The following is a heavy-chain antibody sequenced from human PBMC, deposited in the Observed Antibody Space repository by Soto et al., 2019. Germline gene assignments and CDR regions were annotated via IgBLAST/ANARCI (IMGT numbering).Heavy chain of an antibody. Sequence: GGSLRLSCAASGFTFSSYGMHWVRQAPGKELEWVAVIWYDGSNKYYADSVKGRFTISRDNSKNTLYLQMNSLRAEDTAVYYCAREVHYYDSSGHFDYWGQGTLVTVPS. V-gene: IGHV3-33*01. J-gene: IGHJ4*02. CDR1: GFTFSSYG. CDR2: IWYDGSNK. D-gene: IGHD3-22*01. CDR3: AREVHYYDSSGHFDY.